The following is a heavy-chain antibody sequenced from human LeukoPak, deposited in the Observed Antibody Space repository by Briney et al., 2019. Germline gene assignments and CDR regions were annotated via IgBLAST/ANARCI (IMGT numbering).Heavy chain of an antibody. Sequence: GGSLRLSCAVFGFTFSSYWMHWVRQAPGKGLVWVSRIDRDGSRINYADSVKGRFTISRDNGKNTLFLQMNSLRAEDAAVYYCVRGNDYGGPHYWGQGTLVTVSS. V-gene: IGHV3-74*01. D-gene: IGHD4-23*01. J-gene: IGHJ4*02. CDR2: IDRDGSRI. CDR3: VRGNDYGGPHY. CDR1: GFTFSSYW.